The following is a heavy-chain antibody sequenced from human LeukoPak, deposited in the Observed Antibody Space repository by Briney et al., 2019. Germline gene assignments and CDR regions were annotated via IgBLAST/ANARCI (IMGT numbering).Heavy chain of an antibody. CDR1: GGSISSSSYY. Sequence: SETLSLTCTVSGGSISSSSYYWGWIRQPPGKGLEWIRSIYYSGSTYYNPSLKSRVTISVDTSKNQFSLKLSSVTAADTAVYYCARVRTYYYDSSGYYVGQGYFDYWGQGTLVTVSS. V-gene: IGHV4-39*07. CDR2: IYYSGST. D-gene: IGHD3-22*01. J-gene: IGHJ4*02. CDR3: ARVRTYYYDSSGYYVGQGYFDY.